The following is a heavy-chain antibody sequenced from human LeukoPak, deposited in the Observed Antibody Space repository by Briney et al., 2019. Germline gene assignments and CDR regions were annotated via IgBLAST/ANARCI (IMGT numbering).Heavy chain of an antibody. J-gene: IGHJ4*02. D-gene: IGHD2-2*01. CDR1: GFTFSSYA. CDR2: ISGSGGST. CDR3: AKDRNAGTSYFDY. Sequence: GGSLRLSCAASGFTFSSYAMSWVRQAPGKGLEWVSAISGSGGSTYHADSVKGWFTISRDNSKNTLYLQMNSLRAEDTAVYYCAKDRNAGTSYFDYWGQGTLVTVSS. V-gene: IGHV3-23*01.